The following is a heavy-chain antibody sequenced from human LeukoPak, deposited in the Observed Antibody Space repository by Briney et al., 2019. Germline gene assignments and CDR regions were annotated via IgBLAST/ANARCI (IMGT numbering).Heavy chain of an antibody. CDR2: IRSKAYGGTT. D-gene: IGHD2-15*01. J-gene: IGHJ4*02. V-gene: IGHV3-49*03. CDR3: TRDCSGGSCYNY. CDR1: GFTFGDYA. Sequence: GGSLRLSCTASGFTFGDYAMSWYRQASGKGLEWVGFIRSKAYGGTTEYAASVKGRFTISRDDSKSIAYLQMNSLKTEDTAVYYCTRDCSGGSCYNYWGQGTLVTVSS.